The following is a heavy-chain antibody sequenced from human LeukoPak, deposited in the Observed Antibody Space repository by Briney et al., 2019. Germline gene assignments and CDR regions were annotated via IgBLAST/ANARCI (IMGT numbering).Heavy chain of an antibody. CDR1: GGSFIGYY. D-gene: IGHD2-2*01. CDR2: INHSGSN. V-gene: IGHV4-34*01. J-gene: IGHJ4*02. CDR3: ALSARDIVVVPAA. Sequence: SEALSLTFVVCGGSFIGYYWSWIRQPPGKGREGIGEINHSGSNNYNPSLKSRVTISVDTSKNQFSLKLSSVTAADTAVYYCALSARDIVVVPAAWGQGTLVTVSS.